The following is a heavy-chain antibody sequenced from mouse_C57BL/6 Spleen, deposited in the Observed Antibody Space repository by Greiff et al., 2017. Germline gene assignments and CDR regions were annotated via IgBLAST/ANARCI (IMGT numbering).Heavy chain of an antibody. D-gene: IGHD2-12*01. V-gene: IGHV5-17*01. CDR3: ARDYSSRFAY. J-gene: IGHJ3*01. Sequence: DVQLVESGGGLVKPGGSLKLSCAASGFTFSDYGMHWVRQAPEKGLEWVAYISSGSSTIYYADTVKGRFTISSDNAKNTLFLQMTSLRSEDTAMYYCARDYSSRFAYWGQVTLVTVSA. CDR2: ISSGSSTI. CDR1: GFTFSDYG.